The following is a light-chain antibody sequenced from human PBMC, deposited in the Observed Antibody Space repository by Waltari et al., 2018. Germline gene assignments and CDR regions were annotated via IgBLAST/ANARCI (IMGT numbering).Light chain of an antibody. CDR3: QVWDSSGDHPV. J-gene: IGLJ2*01. Sequence: SYVLTQPPSVSVAPGKTARISCAGQNIRSKTVPWYHQRPGQAPVLVIYDDTGRPSGIPDRISGSDTATLTIARVEAGDEADYYCQVWDSSGDHPVFGGGTRLTVL. CDR1: NIRSKT. V-gene: IGLV3-21*03. CDR2: DDT.